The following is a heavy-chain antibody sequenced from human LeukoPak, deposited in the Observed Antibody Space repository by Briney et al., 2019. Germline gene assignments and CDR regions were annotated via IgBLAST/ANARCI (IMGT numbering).Heavy chain of an antibody. CDR3: ARGYYDYVWGSYRPMPFDY. V-gene: IGHV4-59*01. CDR1: GGSISSYY. CDR2: IYYSGST. D-gene: IGHD3-16*02. Sequence: PSETLSLTCTVSGGSISSYYWSWIRRPPGKGLEWIGYIYYSGSTNYNPPLKSRVTISVDTSKNQFSLKLSSVTAADTAVYYCARGYYDYVWGSYRPMPFDYWGQGTLVTVSS. J-gene: IGHJ4*02.